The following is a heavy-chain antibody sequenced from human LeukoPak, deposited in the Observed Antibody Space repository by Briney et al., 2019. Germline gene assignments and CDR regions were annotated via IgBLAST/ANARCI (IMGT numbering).Heavy chain of an antibody. V-gene: IGHV7-4-1*02. CDR2: INTNTGNP. D-gene: IGHD6-19*01. CDR3: ARDDTGIAVAGFDY. J-gene: IGHJ4*02. Sequence: GASVKVSCKASGYTFTSYAMNWVRQAPGQGLEWMGWINTNTGNPTYAQGFTGRFVFSLDTSVSTAYLQISSLKAEDTAVYYCARDDTGIAVAGFDYWGQGTLVTVSS. CDR1: GYTFTSYA.